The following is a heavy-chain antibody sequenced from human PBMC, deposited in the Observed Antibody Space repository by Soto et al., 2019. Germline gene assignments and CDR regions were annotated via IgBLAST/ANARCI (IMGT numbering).Heavy chain of an antibody. V-gene: IGHV4-30-2*01. D-gene: IGHD3-22*01. CDR3: ARGSRGYYYDSSGYYIGAFDI. CDR2: IYHSGST. CDR1: GGSISSGGYS. J-gene: IGHJ3*02. Sequence: QLQLQESGSGLVKPSQTLSLTCAVSGGSISSGGYSWSWIRQPPGKGLEWIGYIYHSGSTYYNPSLKNRVTISVDRSKNQFSLKLSSVTAADTAVYYCARGSRGYYYDSSGYYIGAFDIWGQGTMVTVSS.